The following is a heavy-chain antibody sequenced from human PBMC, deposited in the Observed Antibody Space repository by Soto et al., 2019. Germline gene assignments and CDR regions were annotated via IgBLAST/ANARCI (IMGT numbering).Heavy chain of an antibody. V-gene: IGHV4-34*01. CDR2: INHSGST. CDR3: ARGLGLYYYGSGSKSKWFDP. D-gene: IGHD3-10*01. CDR1: GGSFSGYY. J-gene: IGHJ5*02. Sequence: PSETLSLTCAVYGGSFSGYYWSWIRQPPGKGLEWIGEINHSGSTNYNPSLKSRVTISVDTSKNQFSLKLSSVTAADTAVYYCARGLGLYYYGSGSKSKWFDPWGQGTLVNVS.